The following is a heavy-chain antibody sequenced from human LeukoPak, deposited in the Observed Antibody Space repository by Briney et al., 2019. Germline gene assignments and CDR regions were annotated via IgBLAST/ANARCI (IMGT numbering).Heavy chain of an antibody. Sequence: ASVNVSCKASGYTFTGYYLHWVRQAPGQGLEWMGWINSNSGGTKYAQKFQGRVTMTRDTSISVAYMELSRLRSDDTAVYYYVRDKVTTMTPYFDSWGQGTLVTVSS. CDR3: VRDKVTTMTPYFDS. D-gene: IGHD4-17*01. CDR2: INSNSGGT. V-gene: IGHV1-2*02. CDR1: GYTFTGYY. J-gene: IGHJ4*02.